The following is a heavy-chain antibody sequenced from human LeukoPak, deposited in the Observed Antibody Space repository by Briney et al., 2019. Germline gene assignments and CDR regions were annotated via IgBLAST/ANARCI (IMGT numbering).Heavy chain of an antibody. Sequence: SETLSLTCAVYGGSFSGYYWSWIRQPPGKGLEWIGEIKYSGNTNYNPSLKSRVTMSVDMSKNQISLKLNSVTAADTAVYYCARDPRTTTGRNWFDPWGQGTLVTVSA. CDR1: GGSFSGYY. V-gene: IGHV4-34*01. J-gene: IGHJ5*02. D-gene: IGHD1/OR15-1a*01. CDR3: ARDPRTTTGRNWFDP. CDR2: IKYSGNT.